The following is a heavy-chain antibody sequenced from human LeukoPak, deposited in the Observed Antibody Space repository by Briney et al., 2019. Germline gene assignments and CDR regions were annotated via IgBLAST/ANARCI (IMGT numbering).Heavy chain of an antibody. Sequence: NASETLSLTCAVYGGSSSGYYWILIRQPPGKGLEWIGEINHSGSTNYNPSLKSRVTISVDTSKNQFSLKLSSVTAADTAVYYCAGGRRLGEFDNWGQGTLVTVSS. D-gene: IGHD3-16*01. CDR2: INHSGST. V-gene: IGHV4-34*01. CDR1: GGSSSGYY. CDR3: AGGRRLGEFDN. J-gene: IGHJ4*02.